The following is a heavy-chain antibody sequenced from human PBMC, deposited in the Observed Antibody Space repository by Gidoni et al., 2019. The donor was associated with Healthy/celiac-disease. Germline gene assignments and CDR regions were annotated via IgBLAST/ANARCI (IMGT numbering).Heavy chain of an antibody. Sequence: QVQLVESGGGVVQPGRSLRLSCAASGFTFSSYAMHWVRQAPGKGLEWVAVISYDGSNKYYADSVKGRFTISRDNSKNTLYLQMNSLRAEDTAVYYCARDLYDILTGYGYYYYGMDVWGQGTTVTVSS. CDR3: ARDLYDILTGYGYYYYGMDV. CDR2: ISYDGSNK. D-gene: IGHD3-9*01. V-gene: IGHV3-30*04. CDR1: GFTFSSYA. J-gene: IGHJ6*02.